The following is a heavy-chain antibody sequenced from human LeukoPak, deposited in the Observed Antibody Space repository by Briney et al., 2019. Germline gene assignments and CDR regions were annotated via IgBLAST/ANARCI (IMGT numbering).Heavy chain of an antibody. CDR1: GYTFTSYG. J-gene: IGHJ6*04. CDR2: ISAYNGNT. Sequence: ASVKVSCKASGYTFTSYGISWVRQAPGQGLEWMGWISAYNGNTNYAQKLQRRVTMTTDTSTSTAYMELRSLRSDDTAVYYCARDHYYDILTGYYPPLYYGMDVWGNGTTATVSS. CDR3: ARDHYYDILTGYYPPLYYGMDV. V-gene: IGHV1-18*04. D-gene: IGHD3-9*01.